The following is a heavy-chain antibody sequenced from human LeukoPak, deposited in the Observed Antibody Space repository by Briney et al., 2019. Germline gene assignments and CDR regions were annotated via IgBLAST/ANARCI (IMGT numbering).Heavy chain of an antibody. CDR1: GRSISSGSYY. CDR3: ARSPTPGGSYLLGSYYYMDV. D-gene: IGHD1-26*01. CDR2: IYTSRST. J-gene: IGHJ6*03. Sequence: PSQTLSLTCTVSGRSISSGSYYWSWIRQPAGKGLEWIGRIYTSRSTNYTPPLKSRVPLSVDTSKNQCSLRLSSVTAADTAVYYCARSPTPGGSYLLGSYYYMDVWSKGTTVTVSS. V-gene: IGHV4-61*02.